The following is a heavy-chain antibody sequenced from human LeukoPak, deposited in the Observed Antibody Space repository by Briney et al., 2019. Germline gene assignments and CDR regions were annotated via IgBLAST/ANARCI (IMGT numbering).Heavy chain of an antibody. V-gene: IGHV4-34*01. CDR1: GGPFSGYY. CDR3: ARCYYDILTGYYYGWFDP. J-gene: IGHJ5*02. Sequence: SETLSLTCAVYGGPFSGYYWSWIRQPPGKGLEWIGEINHSGSTNYNPSLKSRVTISVDTSKNQFSLKLSSVTAADTAVYYCARCYYDILTGYYYGWFDPWGQGTLVTVSS. CDR2: INHSGST. D-gene: IGHD3-9*01.